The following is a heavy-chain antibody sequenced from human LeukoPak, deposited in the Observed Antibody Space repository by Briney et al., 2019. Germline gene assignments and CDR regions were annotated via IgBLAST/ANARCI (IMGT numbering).Heavy chain of an antibody. CDR3: ANEIRPNDY. CDR1: GFTFSSHW. V-gene: IGHV3-7*03. CDR2: IKEDGTRK. Sequence: GGSLRLSCAASGFTFSSHWMTWVRQAPGKGLEWVANIKEDGTRKNYMDSVKGRFTISRDNAKNSLYLQMSGLRAEDTALYYCANEIRPNDYWGQGTLVTVSS. D-gene: IGHD4-17*01. J-gene: IGHJ4*02.